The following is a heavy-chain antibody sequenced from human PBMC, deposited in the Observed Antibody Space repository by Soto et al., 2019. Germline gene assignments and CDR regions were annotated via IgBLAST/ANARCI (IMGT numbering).Heavy chain of an antibody. J-gene: IGHJ3*02. CDR2: ISYDGSNK. CDR3: ARDYYDILTGYYLGGAFDI. V-gene: IGHV3-30-3*01. Sequence: GGSLRLSCAASGFTFSSYAMHWVRQAPGKGLEWVAVISYDGSNKYYADSVKGRFTISRDNSKNTLYLQMNSLRAEDTAVYYCARDYYDILTGYYLGGAFDIWGQGTMVTVSS. CDR1: GFTFSSYA. D-gene: IGHD3-9*01.